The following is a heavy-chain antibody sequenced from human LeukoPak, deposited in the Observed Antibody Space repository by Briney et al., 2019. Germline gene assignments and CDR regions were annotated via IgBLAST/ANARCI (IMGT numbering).Heavy chain of an antibody. CDR2: ISAYNGNT. V-gene: IGHV1-18*01. CDR1: GYTFTSYG. J-gene: IGHJ4*02. CDR3: ARAPVITIFGVAKSSDY. Sequence: SVKVSCKASGYTFTSYGISWVRQAPGQGLEWMGWISAYNGNTNYAQKLQGRVTMTTDTSTSTAYMELRSLRSDDTAVYYCARAPVITIFGVAKSSDYWGQGTPVTVSS. D-gene: IGHD3-3*01.